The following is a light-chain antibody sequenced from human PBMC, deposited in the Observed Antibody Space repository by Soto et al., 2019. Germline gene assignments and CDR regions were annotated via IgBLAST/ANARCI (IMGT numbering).Light chain of an antibody. CDR2: EVS. Sequence: SFLTQPASVSGSPGQSITISCTGTSSDVGGYNYVSWYQQHPGKAPKLMIYEVSDRPSGVSNRFSGSKSGNTASLTISGLQAEDEADYYCSSYTITSTYVFGTGTKVTVL. V-gene: IGLV2-14*01. CDR3: SSYTITSTYV. CDR1: SSDVGGYNY. J-gene: IGLJ1*01.